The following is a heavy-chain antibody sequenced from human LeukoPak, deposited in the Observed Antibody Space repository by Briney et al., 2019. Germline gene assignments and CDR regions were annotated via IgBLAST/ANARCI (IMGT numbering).Heavy chain of an antibody. V-gene: IGHV3-23*01. D-gene: IGHD1-14*01. CDR2: ISGSGSSS. Sequence: PGGSLRLSCAASGFTFSSYAMSWVRQAPGEGLEWVSGISGSGSSSYYAESVKGRFTISRDNSKNTLYLQMNSLRAEDTAVYYCAKSTRRTLGGDFDYWGQGTLVTVSS. CDR1: GFTFSSYA. CDR3: AKSTRRTLGGDFDY. J-gene: IGHJ4*02.